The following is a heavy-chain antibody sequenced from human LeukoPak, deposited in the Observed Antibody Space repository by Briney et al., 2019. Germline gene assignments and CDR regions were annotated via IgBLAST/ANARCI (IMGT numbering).Heavy chain of an antibody. D-gene: IGHD3-3*01. J-gene: IGHJ4*02. CDR1: GGSISSGGYY. CDR3: ARDSRPRSYDSRYYFDY. CDR2: IYYSGST. V-gene: IGHV4-31*03. Sequence: PSQTLSLTCTVSGGSISSGGYYWSWIRQHPGKGLEWIGYIYYSGSTSYNPSLKSRVTISVDTSKNQFSLKLSPVTAADTAVYYCARDSRPRSYDSRYYFDYWGQGTLVTVSS.